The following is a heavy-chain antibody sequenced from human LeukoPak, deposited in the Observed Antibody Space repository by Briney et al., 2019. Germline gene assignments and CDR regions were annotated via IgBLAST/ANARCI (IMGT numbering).Heavy chain of an antibody. Sequence: GGSLRLSCAASGFTFSSYAMSWVRQAPGKGLEGVSAISGSGGSTYYADSVKGRFTISRDNSKNTLYLQMNSLRAEDTAVYYCAKDPYYDFWSGYRVDNWFDLWGQGTLVTVSS. D-gene: IGHD3-3*01. CDR2: ISGSGGST. J-gene: IGHJ5*02. V-gene: IGHV3-23*01. CDR3: AKDPYYDFWSGYRVDNWFDL. CDR1: GFTFSSYA.